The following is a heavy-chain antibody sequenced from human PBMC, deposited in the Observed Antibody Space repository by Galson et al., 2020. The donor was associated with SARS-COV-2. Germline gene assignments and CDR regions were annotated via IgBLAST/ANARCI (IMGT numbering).Heavy chain of an antibody. CDR2: IYYSGST. Sequence: SETLSLTCTVSGGSISSSSYYWGWIRQPPGKGLEWIGSIYYSGSTYYNPSLKSRVTISVDTSKNQFSLKLSSVTAADTAVYYCARRDMVRGVIDYWGQGTLVTVSS. CDR1: GGSISSSSYY. V-gene: IGHV4-39*01. CDR3: ARRDMVRGVIDY. J-gene: IGHJ4*02. D-gene: IGHD3-10*01.